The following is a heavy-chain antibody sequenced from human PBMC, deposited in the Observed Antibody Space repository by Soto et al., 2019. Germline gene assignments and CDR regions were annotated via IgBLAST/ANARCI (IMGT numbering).Heavy chain of an antibody. CDR3: ARAPYYYGSGSYYKSYYYYGMDV. D-gene: IGHD3-10*01. V-gene: IGHV4-34*01. Sequence: SETLSLTCAVYGGSFSGYYWSWIRQPPGKGLEWIGEINHSGSTNYNPSLKSRVTISVDTSKNQLSLKLSSVTAADTAVYYCARAPYYYGSGSYYKSYYYYGMDVWGQGTTVTVS. CDR1: GGSFSGYY. J-gene: IGHJ6*02. CDR2: INHSGST.